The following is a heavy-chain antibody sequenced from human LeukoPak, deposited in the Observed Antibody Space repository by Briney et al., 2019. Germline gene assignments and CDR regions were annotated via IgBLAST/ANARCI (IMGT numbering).Heavy chain of an antibody. V-gene: IGHV3-11*01. CDR2: ISSSGSTI. CDR3: AKDAVYYDSSGYPESYFDY. D-gene: IGHD3-22*01. Sequence: PGGSLRLSCAASGFTFSDYYMSWIRQAPGKGLEWVSYISSSGSTIYYADSVKGRFTISRDNSKNTLYLQMNSLRAEDTAVYYCAKDAVYYDSSGYPESYFDYWGQGTLVTVSS. J-gene: IGHJ4*02. CDR1: GFTFSDYY.